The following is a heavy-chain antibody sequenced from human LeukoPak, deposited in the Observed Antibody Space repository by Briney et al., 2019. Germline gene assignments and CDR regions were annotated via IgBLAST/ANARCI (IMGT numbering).Heavy chain of an antibody. D-gene: IGHD5-18*01. Sequence: SETLSLTCTVSGYSINSGYYWGWIRQPPGKGLEWIGSIYYSGSTYYNPSLKSRVTISVDTSKNQFSLKLSSGTAADTAVYYCARVTRYNYGYVDYWGQGTLVTVSS. CDR2: IYYSGST. CDR1: GYSINSGYY. V-gene: IGHV4-38-2*02. J-gene: IGHJ4*02. CDR3: ARVTRYNYGYVDY.